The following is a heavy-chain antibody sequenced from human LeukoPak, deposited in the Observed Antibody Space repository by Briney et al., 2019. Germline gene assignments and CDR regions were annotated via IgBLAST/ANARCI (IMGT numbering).Heavy chain of an antibody. D-gene: IGHD6-13*01. V-gene: IGHV3-21*01. CDR1: GFTFSSCS. J-gene: IGHJ4*02. Sequence: KTGGSLRLSCAASGFTFSSCSMNWVRQAPGKGLEWVSSISSSSSYIYYADSVKGRFTISRDNAKNSLYLQMNSLRAEDTAVYYCARDSEGSSWAYYFDYWGQGTLVTVSS. CDR2: ISSSSSYI. CDR3: ARDSEGSSWAYYFDY.